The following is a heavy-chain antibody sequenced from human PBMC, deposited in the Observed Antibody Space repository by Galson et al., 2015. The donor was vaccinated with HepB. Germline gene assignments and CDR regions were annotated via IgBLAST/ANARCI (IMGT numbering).Heavy chain of an antibody. J-gene: IGHJ6*02. CDR1: GGSFSGYY. CDR3: ARANVLLWFGDPTIPEYYGMDV. CDR2: INHSGST. D-gene: IGHD3-10*01. Sequence: SETLSLTCAVYGGSFSGYYWSWIRQPPGKGLEWIGEINHSGSTNYNPSLKSRVTISVDTSKNQFSLKLSSVTAADTAVYYCARANVLLWFGDPTIPEYYGMDVWGQGTTVTVSS. V-gene: IGHV4-34*01.